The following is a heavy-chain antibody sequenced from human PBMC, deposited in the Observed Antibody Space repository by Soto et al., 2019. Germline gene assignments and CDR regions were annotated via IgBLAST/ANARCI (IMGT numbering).Heavy chain of an antibody. J-gene: IGHJ6*02. CDR3: ARRLMGYCSSTSCFERYYYYYGMDV. CDR1: GGTFSSYA. CDR2: IIPIFGTA. V-gene: IGHV1-69*01. Sequence: QVQLVQSGAEVKKPGSSVKVSCKASGGTFSSYAISWVRQAPGQGLEWMGGIIPIFGTANYAQKFQGRVTITADESTSTADMELSRLRSEDTAVYYCARRLMGYCSSTSCFERYYYYYGMDVWGQGTTVTVSS. D-gene: IGHD2-2*01.